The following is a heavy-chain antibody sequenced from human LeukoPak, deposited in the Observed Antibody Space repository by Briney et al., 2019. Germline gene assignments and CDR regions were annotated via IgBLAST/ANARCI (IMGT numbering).Heavy chain of an antibody. CDR3: PSHPPGT. CDR1: GGSISSYY. Sequence: SETLSLTCTVSGGSISSYYWSWIRQPPGKGLEWIGYIYYSGSTNYNPSLKSRVTISVDTSKNQFSLKLSSVTAADTAVYYCPSHPPGTGGQGTLVTVSS. V-gene: IGHV4-59*01. CDR2: IYYSGST. D-gene: IGHD1-1*01. J-gene: IGHJ4*02.